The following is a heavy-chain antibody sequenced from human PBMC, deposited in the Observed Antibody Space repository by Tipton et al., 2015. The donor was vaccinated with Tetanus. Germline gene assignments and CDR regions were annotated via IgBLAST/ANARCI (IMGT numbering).Heavy chain of an antibody. Sequence: LRLSCTVSGDSVSTGNFYWSWIRQPPGKGLEWIAFIHHSGLAFSKPSLKSRVSISIDTSQNQFSLRLTSVTAADTAVYFCARNVYTVTNDAFDIWGHGTLVNLSS. J-gene: IGHJ3*02. CDR2: IHHSGLA. CDR3: ARNVYTVTNDAFDI. D-gene: IGHD4-11*01. CDR1: GDSVSTGNFY. V-gene: IGHV4-30-4*01.